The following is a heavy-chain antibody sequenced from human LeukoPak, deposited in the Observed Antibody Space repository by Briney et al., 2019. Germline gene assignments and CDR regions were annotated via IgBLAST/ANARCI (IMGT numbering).Heavy chain of an antibody. V-gene: IGHV3-7*01. CDR2: IKQDGSEK. J-gene: IGHJ4*02. CDR1: GFTFTHHG. Sequence: GGSLRLSCTASGFTFTHHGMNWVRQAPGKGLEWVANIKQDGSEKYYVDSVKGRFTISRDNAKNSLYLQMNSLRAEDTAVYYCARDQMSRRNFDNWGQGTLVTVSS. CDR3: ARDQMSRRNFDN. D-gene: IGHD5-24*01.